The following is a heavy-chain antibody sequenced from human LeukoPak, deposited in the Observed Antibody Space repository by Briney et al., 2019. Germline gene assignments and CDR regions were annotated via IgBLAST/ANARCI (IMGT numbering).Heavy chain of an antibody. CDR1: AFTFSNYW. J-gene: IGHJ4*02. D-gene: IGHD1-14*01. Sequence: PGESLRLSCAASAFTFSNYWMHWVRQAPGKGLVWVSHNRDGISTAYADSVKGRFTISRDNAKNTPNLQITSLRAENTPCYYCARAGIVRPRPDYWGQGTLVTVSS. CDR3: ARAGIVRPRPDY. V-gene: IGHV3-74*01. CDR2: NRDGIST.